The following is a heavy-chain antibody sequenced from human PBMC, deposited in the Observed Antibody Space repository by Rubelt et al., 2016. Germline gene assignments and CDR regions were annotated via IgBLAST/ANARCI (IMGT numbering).Heavy chain of an antibody. CDR2: IYYTGIT. Sequence: QLQLQESGPGLVKPSETLSLTCTVSDGSIRISTYYWAWIRQPPGKGLEWIGTIYYTGITYYSPSLKCRAAMSVDSFKKQFSLTLSSVTAADTAVYYCAGVRTGSWSRPNGMDVWGQGTTVTVSS. CDR3: AGVRTGSWSRPNGMDV. V-gene: IGHV4-39*07. CDR1: DGSIRISTYY. J-gene: IGHJ6*02. D-gene: IGHD1-1*01.